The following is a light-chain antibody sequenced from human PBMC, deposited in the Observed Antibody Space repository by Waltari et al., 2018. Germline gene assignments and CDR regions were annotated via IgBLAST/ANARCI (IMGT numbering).Light chain of an antibody. CDR1: QTITGSW. CDR2: GAS. Sequence: EIVLTQSLGTLSVSPGERVTVFCRASQTITGSWLTWYHQKPGQAPRLLIYGASNRAPGIPDRFSGIGSGTDFTLTISRLEPEDSAVYYCQQYDGSVVTFGGGTKVEIK. J-gene: IGKJ4*01. CDR3: QQYDGSVVT. V-gene: IGKV3-20*01.